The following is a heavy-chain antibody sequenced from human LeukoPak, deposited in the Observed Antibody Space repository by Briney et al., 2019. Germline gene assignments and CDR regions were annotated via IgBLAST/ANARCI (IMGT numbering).Heavy chain of an antibody. V-gene: IGHV1-8*01. CDR3: ARDVGATVQTAFDI. CDR1: GYTFTSYD. J-gene: IGHJ3*02. D-gene: IGHD1-26*01. Sequence: ASVKVSCKASGYTFTSYDINWVRQATGQGLEWMGWMNPNSGNTGYAQKFQGRVTMTRNTSISTAYMELSSLRSEDTAVYYCARDVGATVQTAFDIWGQGTMVTVSS. CDR2: MNPNSGNT.